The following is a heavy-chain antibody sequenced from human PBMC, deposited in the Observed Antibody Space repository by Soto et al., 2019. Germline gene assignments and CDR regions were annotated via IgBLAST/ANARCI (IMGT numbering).Heavy chain of an antibody. CDR1: GYTFTSYG. J-gene: IGHJ4*02. Sequence: QVHLVQSGAEVKKPGASVKVSCKASGYTFTSYGITWVRQAPGQGLEWMGWISAHNGNTDYAQKLQGRVIVTRDTSTGTAFNEPGRLISDGTGGYYCARGGDGDYRGQGALVTGSS. CDR3: ARGGDGDY. D-gene: IGHD3-16*01. CDR2: ISAHNGNT. V-gene: IGHV1-18*01.